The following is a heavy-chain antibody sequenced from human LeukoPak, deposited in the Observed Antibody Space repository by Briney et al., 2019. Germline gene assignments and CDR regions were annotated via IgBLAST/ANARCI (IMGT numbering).Heavy chain of an antibody. V-gene: IGHV1-2*02. CDR1: GYTFTGYY. J-gene: IGHJ4*02. Sequence: ASVKVSCKASGYTFTGYYRHWVRQAPGQGLDWMGWINPNSGGTNYAQKFQGRVTMTRDTSISTAYMELSRLRSDDTAVYYCARLPLDLYYDSSGYPDYWGQGTLVTVSS. CDR3: ARLPLDLYYDSSGYPDY. CDR2: INPNSGGT. D-gene: IGHD3-22*01.